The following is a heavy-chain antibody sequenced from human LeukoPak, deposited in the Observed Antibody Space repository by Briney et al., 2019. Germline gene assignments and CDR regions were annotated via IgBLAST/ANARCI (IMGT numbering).Heavy chain of an antibody. V-gene: IGHV4-39*07. J-gene: IGHJ4*02. CDR3: ARDRAAMVDY. CDR1: GGSISSSSYY. Sequence: SETLSLTCTVSGGSISSSSYYWGWIRQPPGKGLEWIGSIYYSGSTYYNPSLKSRVTIFVDTSKNQFSLKLSSVTAADTAVYYCARDRAAMVDYWGQGTLVTVSS. CDR2: IYYSGST. D-gene: IGHD5-18*01.